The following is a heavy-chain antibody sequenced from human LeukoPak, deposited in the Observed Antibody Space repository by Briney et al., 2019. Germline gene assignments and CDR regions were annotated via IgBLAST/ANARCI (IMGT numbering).Heavy chain of an antibody. CDR1: GFTFSSYG. D-gene: IGHD3-22*01. Sequence: GGSLRLSCAASGFTFSSYGMHWVRQAPGKGLEWVAFIRYDGSNKYYADSVKGRFTISRDNSKNTLYLQMNSLRAEDTAVYYCAKEMRYYDSSGYPPDAFDIWGQGTMVTVSS. CDR3: AKEMRYYDSSGYPPDAFDI. CDR2: IRYDGSNK. V-gene: IGHV3-30*02. J-gene: IGHJ3*02.